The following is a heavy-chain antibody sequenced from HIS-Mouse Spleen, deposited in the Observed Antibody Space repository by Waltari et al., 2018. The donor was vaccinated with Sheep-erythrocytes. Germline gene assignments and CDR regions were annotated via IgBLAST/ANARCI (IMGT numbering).Heavy chain of an antibody. CDR1: GFPFSSFS. D-gene: IGHD1-26*01. CDR3: ARVASGATFDY. Sequence: EVQLVESGGGLVKPGGSLSLSCAASGFPFSSFSLDWARQAPGKGLEWVSSISSSSSYIYYADSVKGRFTISRDNAKNSLYLQMNSLRAEDTAVYYCARVASGATFDYWGQGTLVTVSS. J-gene: IGHJ4*02. CDR2: ISSSSSYI. V-gene: IGHV3-21*01.